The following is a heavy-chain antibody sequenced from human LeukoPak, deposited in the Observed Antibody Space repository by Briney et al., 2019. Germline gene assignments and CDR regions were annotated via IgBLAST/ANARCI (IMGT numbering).Heavy chain of an antibody. Sequence: TGGSLRLSCAASGFTFSSYAMSWVRQAPGKGLEWVSAISGSGGSTYYADSVKGRFTISRDNSKNTLYLQMNSLRAEDTAVYYCAKEHYIWGSYRYTGSDYWGQGTLVTVSS. J-gene: IGHJ4*02. D-gene: IGHD3-16*02. CDR3: AKEHYIWGSYRYTGSDY. CDR1: GFTFSSYA. CDR2: ISGSGGST. V-gene: IGHV3-23*01.